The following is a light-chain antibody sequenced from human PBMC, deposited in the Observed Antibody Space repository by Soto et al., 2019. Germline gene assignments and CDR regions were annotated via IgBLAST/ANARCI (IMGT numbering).Light chain of an antibody. CDR1: SSNIGAGSD. Sequence: QSALTQPPSVSGAPGQRVTISCTGSSSNIGAGSDVHWYQQLPGTAPKLLIYGSSNRPSGVPDRFSGSKSATSASLAITGLQAEDAADYYCLSYDSSLSGYVFGTGTKLTVL. J-gene: IGLJ1*01. CDR3: LSYDSSLSGYV. CDR2: GSS. V-gene: IGLV1-40*01.